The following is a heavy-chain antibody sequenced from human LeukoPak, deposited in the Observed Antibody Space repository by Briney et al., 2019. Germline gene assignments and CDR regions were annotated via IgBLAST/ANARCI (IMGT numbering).Heavy chain of an antibody. CDR2: ISAYNGNT. J-gene: IGHJ6*02. CDR3: ARDGTSIAAAEDYYYYGMDV. V-gene: IGHV1-18*01. D-gene: IGHD6-13*01. CDR1: GYTFTSYG. Sequence: RASVKVSCKASGYTFTSYGISWVRQAPGQGLEWMGWISAYNGNTNYAQKLQGRVTMTTDTSTSTAYMELRSVRSDDTAVYYCARDGTSIAAAEDYYYYGMDVWGQGTTVTVSS.